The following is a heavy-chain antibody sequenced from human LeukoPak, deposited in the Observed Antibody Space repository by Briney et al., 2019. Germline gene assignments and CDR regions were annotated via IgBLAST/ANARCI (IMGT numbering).Heavy chain of an antibody. D-gene: IGHD3-22*01. V-gene: IGHV4-59*01. J-gene: IGHJ3*02. Sequence: SETLSLTCTVSGGSITSYYWNWIRQTPGKGLEWIGYIYYSGSTDYNPSLKSRVTISVDTSKNQFSLKLSSVTAADTAVHYCARHIPDYYDSSGYYRRGDAFDIWGQGTMVTVS. CDR3: ARHIPDYYDSSGYYRRGDAFDI. CDR1: GGSITSYY. CDR2: IYYSGST.